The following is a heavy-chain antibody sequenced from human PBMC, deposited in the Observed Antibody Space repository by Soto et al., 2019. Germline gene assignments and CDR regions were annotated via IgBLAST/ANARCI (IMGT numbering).Heavy chain of an antibody. CDR3: TDGITAVAGMWGNYYYGMDV. V-gene: IGHV3-49*03. D-gene: IGHD6-19*01. J-gene: IGHJ6*02. CDR1: GFTFGDYA. CDR2: IRSKAYGGTT. Sequence: PGGSLRLSCTASGFTFGDYAMSWFRQAPGKGLERVGFIRSKAYGGTTEYAASVKGRFTISRDYSKSIAYLQMNSLKTEDTAVYYCTDGITAVAGMWGNYYYGMDVWGQGTTVTVSS.